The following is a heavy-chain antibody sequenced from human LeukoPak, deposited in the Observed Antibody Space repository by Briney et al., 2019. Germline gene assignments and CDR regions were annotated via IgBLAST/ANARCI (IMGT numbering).Heavy chain of an antibody. CDR1: GFPFSSYA. CDR3: AKDLGFYYGSPGYFDD. Sequence: GGSLRLSSAASGFPFSSYALSWVRLAPGKALEWVAAIDGSVRTNYADSVKGRFTISRDNSKNTLHLQMNSLRAEDTAVYYCAKDLGFYYGSPGYFDDWGQGTLVSVSS. J-gene: IGHJ4*02. CDR2: IDGSVRT. D-gene: IGHD3-10*01. V-gene: IGHV3-23*01.